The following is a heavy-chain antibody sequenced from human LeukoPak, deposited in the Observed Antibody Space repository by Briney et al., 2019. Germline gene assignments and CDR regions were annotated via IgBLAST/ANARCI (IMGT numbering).Heavy chain of an antibody. CDR1: GGSISSGGYY. J-gene: IGHJ5*02. CDR3: AREDRQGWFDP. D-gene: IGHD1-14*01. CDR2: IYHSGST. Sequence: SQTLSLTCTVSGGSISSGGYYWSWIRQPPGKGLEWIGYIYHSGSTYYNPSLKSRVTISVDTSKNQFSLRLSSVTAADTAVYYCAREDRQGWFDPWGQGTLVTVSS. V-gene: IGHV4-30-2*01.